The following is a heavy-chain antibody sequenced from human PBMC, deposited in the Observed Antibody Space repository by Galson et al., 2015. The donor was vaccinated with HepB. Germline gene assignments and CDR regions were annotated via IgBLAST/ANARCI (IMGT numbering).Heavy chain of an antibody. V-gene: IGHV6-1*01. J-gene: IGHJ5*02. Sequence: CAISGDSVSTNSAAWNRIRQSPSRGLEWLGRTYYRSKWYNDYAASVKSRIVINADTSKNQFSLQLTSVTPEDTSIYYCARDRGYSYVDWFDPWGQGTLVTVSS. D-gene: IGHD5-18*01. CDR1: GDSVSTNSAA. CDR2: TYYRSKWYN. CDR3: ARDRGYSYVDWFDP.